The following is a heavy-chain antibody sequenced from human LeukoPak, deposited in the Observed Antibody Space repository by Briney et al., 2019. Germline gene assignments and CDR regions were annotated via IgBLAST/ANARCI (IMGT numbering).Heavy chain of an antibody. J-gene: IGHJ4*02. D-gene: IGHD3-3*01. V-gene: IGHV4-38-2*01. Sequence: PSETLSLTCAVSGYSISSGYYWGWIRQPPGKGLEWIGSIYHSGSTNYNPSLKSRVTISVDTSKNQFSLKLSSVTAADTAVYYCARLGDFWSGRGVYWGQGTLVTVSS. CDR2: IYHSGST. CDR3: ARLGDFWSGRGVY. CDR1: GYSISSGYY.